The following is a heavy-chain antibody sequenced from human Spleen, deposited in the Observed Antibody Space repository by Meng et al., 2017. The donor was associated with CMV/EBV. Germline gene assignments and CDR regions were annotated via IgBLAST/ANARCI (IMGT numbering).Heavy chain of an antibody. CDR3: ATGSGDFDH. J-gene: IGHJ4*02. CDR2: VYSSGNT. V-gene: IGHV4-4*07. D-gene: IGHD1-26*01. Sequence: QVHLQESGPGLVRPSATLSLTCSVPGPSISHFYWSWIRQPAGKGLEWIGRVYSSGNTNYNPSLKSRVTMSLDTSKNQISLRLISVTAADTAVYYCATGSGDFDHWGPGTLVTVSS. CDR1: GPSISHFY.